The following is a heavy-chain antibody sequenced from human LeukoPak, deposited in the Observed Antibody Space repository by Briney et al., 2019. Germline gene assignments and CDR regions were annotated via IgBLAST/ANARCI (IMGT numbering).Heavy chain of an antibody. CDR2: TLYRSKWYN. CDR1: GDSVSIDSAA. J-gene: IGHJ5*02. CDR3: ARSVNNWFDP. V-gene: IGHV6-1*01. Sequence: LTLALTYAFCGDSVSIDSAAWKWVRQSPARGVEWLGRTLYRSKWYNDYAVSVKSRITINPDTSKNQFSLQLNSVTPEDTAVYYCARSVNNWFDPWGQGTLVTVSS. D-gene: IGHD2-8*01.